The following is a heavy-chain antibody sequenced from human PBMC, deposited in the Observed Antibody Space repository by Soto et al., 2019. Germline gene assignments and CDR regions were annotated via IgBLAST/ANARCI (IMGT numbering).Heavy chain of an antibody. CDR2: ISSSSSTI. Sequence: PGWSLRLSCAASGITFNSYIMIWVCQAPGKGLEWVSYISSSSSTIYYADSVKGRFTISRDNAKNSLYLQMYSLRDEDTAVYYCARDRYGDYQKDYWGQGTLVTVSS. CDR3: ARDRYGDYQKDY. J-gene: IGHJ4*02. V-gene: IGHV3-48*02. D-gene: IGHD4-17*01. CDR1: GITFNSYI.